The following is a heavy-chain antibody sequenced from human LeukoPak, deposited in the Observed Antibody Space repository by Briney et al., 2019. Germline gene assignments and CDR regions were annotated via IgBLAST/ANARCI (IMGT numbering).Heavy chain of an antibody. V-gene: IGHV1-2*07. CDR2: INPKNGGA. D-gene: IGHD3-16*01. J-gene: IGHJ5*02. Sequence: ASVKVSCKTSGYTFIGHYIHWVRQAPGQGLEWMGWINPKNGGANYAPRFRGRVTMTRDRSTSTVYMELTRLTSDDTAVYYCARTSFWESPVNWFDPWGQGTLVTVSS. CDR1: GYTFIGHY. CDR3: ARTSFWESPVNWFDP.